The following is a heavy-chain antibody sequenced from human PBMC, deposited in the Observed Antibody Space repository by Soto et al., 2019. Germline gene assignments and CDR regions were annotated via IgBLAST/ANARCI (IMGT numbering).Heavy chain of an antibody. CDR2: MNPNSGNT. CDR3: ASPARNYDFWSGYSFDI. D-gene: IGHD3-3*01. CDR1: GYTFTSYD. V-gene: IGHV1-8*01. J-gene: IGHJ3*02. Sequence: QVQLVQSGAEVKKPGASVKVSCKASGYTFTSYDINWVRQATGQGLEWMGWMNPNSGNTGYAQKFQGRVTMTRNTSISTAYMELGSLRCEDTAVYYCASPARNYDFWSGYSFDIWGQGTMVTVSS.